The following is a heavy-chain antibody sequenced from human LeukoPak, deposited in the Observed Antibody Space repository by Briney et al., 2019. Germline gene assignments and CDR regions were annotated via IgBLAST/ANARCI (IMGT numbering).Heavy chain of an antibody. J-gene: IGHJ6*03. D-gene: IGHD4-11*01. CDR1: GGSFRGYY. Sequence: SETLSLTCAVYGGSFRGYYWSWIRQPPGKGLEWIGEINHSGSTNYNPSLKSLVTISVDTSQNQFSLKLSSVTAADTAVYYCARALHPLHAKHYYYYYYMDVWGKGTTLTVSS. V-gene: IGHV4-34*01. CDR2: INHSGST. CDR3: ARALHPLHAKHYYYYYYMDV.